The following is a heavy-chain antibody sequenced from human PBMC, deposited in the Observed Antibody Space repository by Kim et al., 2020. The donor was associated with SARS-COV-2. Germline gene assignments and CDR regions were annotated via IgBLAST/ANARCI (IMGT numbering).Heavy chain of an antibody. CDR1: GDSVSSNRAA. Sequence: SQTLSLTCAISGDSVSSNRAAWNWIRQSPSRGLEWLGRTYYRSKWYNEYAISVQSRISVNPDTSYNRFSLQLNSVTPEDTAVYYCARGNYDFDYWGQGTLVTVSS. CDR2: TYYRSKWYN. V-gene: IGHV6-1*01. D-gene: IGHD4-4*01. J-gene: IGHJ4*02. CDR3: ARGNYDFDY.